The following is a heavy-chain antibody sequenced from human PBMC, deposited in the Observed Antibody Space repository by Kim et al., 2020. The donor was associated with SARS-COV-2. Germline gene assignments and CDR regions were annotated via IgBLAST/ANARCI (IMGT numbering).Heavy chain of an antibody. CDR3: ASVALDSSGYYHTLFDY. D-gene: IGHD3-22*01. J-gene: IGHJ4*02. Sequence: LKSRVTISVDTSKNRFSLKLSSVTAADTAVYYCASVALDSSGYYHTLFDYWGQGTLVTVSS. V-gene: IGHV4-59*01.